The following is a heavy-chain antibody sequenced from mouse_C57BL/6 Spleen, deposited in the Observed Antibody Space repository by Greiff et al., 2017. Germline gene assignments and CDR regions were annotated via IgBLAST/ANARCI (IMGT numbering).Heavy chain of an antibody. J-gene: IGHJ1*03. CDR3: ARPRLYGNYVYWYFDV. V-gene: IGHV4-1*01. D-gene: IGHD2-1*01. CDR2: INPDSSTI. Sequence: EVKLVESGGGLVQPGGSLKLSCAASGIDFSRYWMSWVRRAPGKGLEWIGEINPDSSTINYAPSLKDKFIISRDNAKNTLYLQMSKVRSEDTALSYCARPRLYGNYVYWYFDVWGTGTTVTVSS. CDR1: GIDFSRYW.